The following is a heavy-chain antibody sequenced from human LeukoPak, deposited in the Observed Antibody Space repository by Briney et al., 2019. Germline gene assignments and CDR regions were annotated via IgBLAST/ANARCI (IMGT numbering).Heavy chain of an antibody. Sequence: PGGSLRLSCAASGFTFSSYWMSWVRQAPGKGLEWVANINQDGREKYYVDSVKGRFTISRDNAKNSLYLQMNSLRVEDTAVYYCAGGIAMVRGGDVWGKGTTVTVSS. CDR1: GFTFSSYW. J-gene: IGHJ6*04. CDR3: AGGIAMVRGGDV. V-gene: IGHV3-7*01. CDR2: INQDGREK. D-gene: IGHD3-10*01.